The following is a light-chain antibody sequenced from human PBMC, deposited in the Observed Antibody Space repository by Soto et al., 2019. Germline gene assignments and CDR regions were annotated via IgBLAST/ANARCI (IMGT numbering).Light chain of an antibody. V-gene: IGKV3-20*01. Sequence: EIVLTQSPGTLSLSPGERATLSCMASQSVSSNYLAWYQQKPGQAPRLLIYAASSRATGIPDRFSGSGSGTDFTLTISRLEPEDFAVYYCQQYGTSPRTFGQGTKVEIK. J-gene: IGKJ1*01. CDR1: QSVSSNY. CDR3: QQYGTSPRT. CDR2: AAS.